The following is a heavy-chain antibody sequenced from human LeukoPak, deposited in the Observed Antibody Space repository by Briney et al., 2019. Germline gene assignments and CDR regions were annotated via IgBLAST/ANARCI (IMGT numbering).Heavy chain of an antibody. V-gene: IGHV3-66*01. CDR2: IHSGGSI. CDR3: ARGGSDNWYDP. Sequence: GGSLRLSCAASGFTVSSNYMSWVRQAPGKGLEWVSVIHSGGSIYYGDPVKGRFTISRDNPKNTLYLQMNSLRAEDTAVYYCARGGSDNWYDPWGQGTLVTVSS. CDR1: GFTVSSNY. J-gene: IGHJ5*02.